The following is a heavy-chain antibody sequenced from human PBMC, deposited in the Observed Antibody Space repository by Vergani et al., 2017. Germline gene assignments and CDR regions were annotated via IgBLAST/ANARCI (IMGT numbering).Heavy chain of an antibody. Sequence: EVHLAESGGGLVMPGGSLRLSCVTSGFSFSDTWMAWVRQAPGKGLEWIGRIKSRSDGGPTEYPAFVKGRFIISRDDSRDTMYLQMNSLRTEDTAMYYCTTDMRWEQEYKFSCWDEGTLVTVSS. J-gene: IGHJ4*02. CDR3: TTDMRWEQEYKFSC. CDR2: IKSRSDGGPT. CDR1: GFSFSDTW. D-gene: IGHD1-26*01. V-gene: IGHV3-15*01.